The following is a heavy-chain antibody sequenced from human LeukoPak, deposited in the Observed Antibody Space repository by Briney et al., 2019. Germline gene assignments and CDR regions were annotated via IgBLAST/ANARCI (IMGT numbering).Heavy chain of an antibody. V-gene: IGHV4-59*01. J-gene: IGHJ2*01. Sequence: PSETLSLTCTVSGGSIKNNYWGWIRQPPGKALEWIGYVYSNGNTNYNPSLKSRVTMSIETSKNQFSLKVPSVTAADTAVYYCAGGTFDGPLYGTYWYFHVWGRGTLVTVSS. CDR2: VYSNGNT. CDR3: AGGTFDGPLYGTYWYFHV. D-gene: IGHD1-14*01. CDR1: GGSIKNNY.